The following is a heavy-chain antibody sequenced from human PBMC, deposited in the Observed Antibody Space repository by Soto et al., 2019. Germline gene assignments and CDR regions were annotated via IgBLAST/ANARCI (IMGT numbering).Heavy chain of an antibody. V-gene: IGHV1-69*02. J-gene: IGHJ4*02. CDR2: IIPILGIA. Sequence: SVKVSCKASGGTFSSYTISWVRQAPGQGLEWMGRIIPILGIANYAQKFQGRVTITADKSTSTAYMELSSLRSEDTAVYYCGTSSTGGSRTRDYWGQGTLVTVSS. CDR1: GGTFSSYT. CDR3: GTSSTGGSRTRDY. D-gene: IGHD3-16*01.